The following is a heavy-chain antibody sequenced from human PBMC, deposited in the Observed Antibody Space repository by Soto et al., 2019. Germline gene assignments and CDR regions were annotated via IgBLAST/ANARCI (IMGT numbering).Heavy chain of an antibody. D-gene: IGHD3-16*01. CDR3: ARPSRVGDPGPFDY. CDR2: ISSSGSTI. V-gene: IGHV3-11*01. Sequence: GGSLRLSCAASGFTFSDYYMSLIRQAPGKGLEWVSYISSSGSTIYYADSVKGRFTISRDNAKNSLYLQMNSLRAEDTAVYYCARPSRVGDPGPFDYWGQGTLVTVSS. CDR1: GFTFSDYY. J-gene: IGHJ4*02.